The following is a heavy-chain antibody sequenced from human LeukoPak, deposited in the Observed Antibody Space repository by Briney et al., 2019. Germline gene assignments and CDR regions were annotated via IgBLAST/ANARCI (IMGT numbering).Heavy chain of an antibody. D-gene: IGHD5-18*01. V-gene: IGHV3-21*01. Sequence: GGSLRLSCAASGFTFSSYSMSWVRQAPGKGLEWVSPISSSSSYIYYADSVKGRFTISRDNAKNSLYLQMNSLRAEDTAVYYCARGQDTAMDSWGQGTLVTVSS. CDR3: ARGQDTAMDS. CDR1: GFTFSSYS. CDR2: ISSSSSYI. J-gene: IGHJ4*02.